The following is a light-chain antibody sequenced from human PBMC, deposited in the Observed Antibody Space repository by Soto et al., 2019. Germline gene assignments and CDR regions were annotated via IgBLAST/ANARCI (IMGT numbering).Light chain of an antibody. V-gene: IGLV2-14*01. CDR1: SSDVGGYNY. Sequence: QSALTQPASVSGSPGQSITISCTGTSSDVGGYNYVSWYQQHPGKAPKLMIYDVSNRPPGVSNRFSGSKSGNTASLTISGLQAEDEADYYCSSYTSSSRVVFGGGTKLTVL. CDR3: SSYTSSSRVV. CDR2: DVS. J-gene: IGLJ2*01.